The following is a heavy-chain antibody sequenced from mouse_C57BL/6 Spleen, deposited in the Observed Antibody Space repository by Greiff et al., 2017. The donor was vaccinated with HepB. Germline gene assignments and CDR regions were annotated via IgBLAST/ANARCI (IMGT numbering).Heavy chain of an antibody. CDR1: GYTFTSYW. CDR2: IDPNSGGT. D-gene: IGHD1-1*01. J-gene: IGHJ2*01. Sequence: QVHVKQPGAELVKPGASVKLSCKASGYTFTSYWMHWVKQRPGRGLEWIGRIDPNSGGTKYNEKFKSKATLTVDKPSSTAYMQLSSLTSEDSAVYYCARERGKHYGSSHFDYWGQGTTLTVSS. CDR3: ARERGKHYGSSHFDY. V-gene: IGHV1-72*01.